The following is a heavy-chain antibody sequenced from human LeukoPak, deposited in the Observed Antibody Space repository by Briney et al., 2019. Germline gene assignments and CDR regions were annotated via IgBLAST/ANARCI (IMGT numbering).Heavy chain of an antibody. V-gene: IGHV4-4*07. CDR1: GGSIGSYY. CDR3: ARDPGADSSGWYRGY. Sequence: PSETLSLTCTVSGGSIGSYYWSWIRQPAGKGLEYIGRIHAGGSTNYNPSLKSRVAMSLDTSKNQFSLKLRSVTAADTAVYYCARDPGADSSGWYRGYWGQGTLVTVSS. J-gene: IGHJ4*02. D-gene: IGHD6-19*01. CDR2: IHAGGST.